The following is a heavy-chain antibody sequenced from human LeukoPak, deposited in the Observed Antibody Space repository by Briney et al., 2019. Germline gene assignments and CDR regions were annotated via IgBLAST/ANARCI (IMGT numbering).Heavy chain of an antibody. CDR2: IYISGST. CDR3: AREREGPYGYLDY. Sequence: SETLSLTCTVSGGSISSAAYYWSWIRQPAGKGLEWIARIYISGSTNYNPSLKSRVTISVDTSKNQFSLKPSSVTAADTAVYYCAREREGPYGYLDYWGQGTLVTVSS. V-gene: IGHV4-61*02. J-gene: IGHJ4*02. D-gene: IGHD4-17*01. CDR1: GGSISSAAYY.